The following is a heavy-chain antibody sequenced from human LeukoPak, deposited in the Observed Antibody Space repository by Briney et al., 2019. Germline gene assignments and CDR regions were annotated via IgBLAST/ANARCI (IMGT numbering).Heavy chain of an antibody. V-gene: IGHV1-69*04. CDR1: GGTFSSYA. CDR3: ARYVEMATTDAFDI. D-gene: IGHD5-24*01. CDR2: IIPILGIA. J-gene: IGHJ3*02. Sequence: SVKVSCKASGGTFSSYAISWVRQAPGQGLEWMGRIIPILGIANYAQKFQGRVTITADKSTSTAYMELSSLRSEDTAVYYCARYVEMATTDAFDIWGQGTMVTVSS.